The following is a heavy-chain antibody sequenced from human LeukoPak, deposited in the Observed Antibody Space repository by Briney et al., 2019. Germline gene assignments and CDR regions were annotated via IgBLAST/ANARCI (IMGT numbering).Heavy chain of an antibody. V-gene: IGHV3-23*01. CDR1: GFTFSSYA. J-gene: IGHJ4*02. CDR3: AKDYDFWSGYAKFDY. D-gene: IGHD3-3*01. Sequence: GGSLRLSCAASGFTFSSYAMSWVRQAPGKGLEWVSAISGNGGNTYYADSVKGRFTISRDNSKNTLYLQMNSLRAEDTAVYYCAKDYDFWSGYAKFDYWGQGTLVTVSS. CDR2: ISGNGGNT.